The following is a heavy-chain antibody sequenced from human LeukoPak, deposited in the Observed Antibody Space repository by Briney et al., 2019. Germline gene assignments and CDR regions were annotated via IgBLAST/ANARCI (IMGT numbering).Heavy chain of an antibody. J-gene: IGHJ5*02. CDR1: GFTFSSYA. V-gene: IGHV1-69*01. D-gene: IGHD4-11*01. CDR3: ARVASPLFYSSRPGPNWFDP. CDR2: IIPIFSTA. Sequence: GGSLRLSCAASGFTFSSYAISWVRQAPGQGLEWMGGIIPIFSTANYAQKFQGRVTITADESTSTAYMELSSLRSEDTAVYYCARVASPLFYSSRPGPNWFDPWGQGTLVTVSS.